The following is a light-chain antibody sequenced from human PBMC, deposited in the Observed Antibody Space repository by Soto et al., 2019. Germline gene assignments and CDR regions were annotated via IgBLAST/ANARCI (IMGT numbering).Light chain of an antibody. CDR3: ASFTVYNNLL. CDR2: EVR. CDR1: NNDIGRYDF. V-gene: IGLV2-14*01. J-gene: IGLJ2*01. Sequence: QSVLTQPASVSGSPGQSITISCTGTNNDIGRYDFVSWYQHHPGKSPKLILYEVRHRPSGISSRFSGSKSANTASLTISGLQAEDEADYYCASFTVYNNLLFGGGTKLTVL.